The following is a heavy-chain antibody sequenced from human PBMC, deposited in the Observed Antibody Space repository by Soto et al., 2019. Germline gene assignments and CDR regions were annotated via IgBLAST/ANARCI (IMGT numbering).Heavy chain of an antibody. CDR1: GFTFSSYA. Sequence: EVQLLESGGGLVQPGGSLRLSCAASGFTFSSYAMSWVRKSPVKGLEWVSALSGSGGSTYYADSVKGRFTISRDNSKNPLYLQMNSLRAEDTAVYYCAKDPEAVAGPVNWFDPWGQGTLVTVSS. J-gene: IGHJ5*02. V-gene: IGHV3-23*01. D-gene: IGHD6-19*01. CDR3: AKDPEAVAGPVNWFDP. CDR2: LSGSGGST.